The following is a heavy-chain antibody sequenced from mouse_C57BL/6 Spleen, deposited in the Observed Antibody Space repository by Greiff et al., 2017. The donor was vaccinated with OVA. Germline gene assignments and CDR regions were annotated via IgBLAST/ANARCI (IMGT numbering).Heavy chain of an antibody. CDR1: GFTFSDYG. V-gene: IGHV5-17*01. D-gene: IGHD2-3*01. CDR2: ISSGSSTI. Sequence: DVMLVESGGGLVKPGGSLKLSCAASGFTFSDYGMHWVRQAPEKGLEWVAYISSGSSTIYYADTVKGRFTISRDNAKNTLFLQMTSLRSEDTAMYYCARRDGYFFMDYWGQGTSVTVSS. CDR3: ARRDGYFFMDY. J-gene: IGHJ4*01.